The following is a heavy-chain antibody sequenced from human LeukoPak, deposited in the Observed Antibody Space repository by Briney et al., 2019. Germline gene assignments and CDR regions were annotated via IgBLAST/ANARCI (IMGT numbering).Heavy chain of an antibody. CDR1: GYTISNYA. CDR3: ARVPRTIWNWFDP. D-gene: IGHD2/OR15-2a*01. CDR2: MNPNSGNT. J-gene: IGHJ5*02. Sequence: ASVKVSCKASGYTISNYAFTWVRQAPGQGLEWMGWMNPNSGNTGYAQKFQGRVTITRNTSISTAYMELSSLRSEDTAVYYCARVPRTIWNWFDPWGQGTLVTVSS. V-gene: IGHV1-8*03.